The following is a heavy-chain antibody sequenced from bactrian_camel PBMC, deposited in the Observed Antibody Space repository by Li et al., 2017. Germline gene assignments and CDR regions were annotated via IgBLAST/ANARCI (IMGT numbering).Heavy chain of an antibody. V-gene: IGHV3-3*01. CDR3: VADGPDEYPCGSVYRNYQ. Sequence: HVQLVESWGGSVQAGGSLTLTCSASGQAYASNCLGWFRQAPGKEREGVAALYRTNLESDDITIAYADSVKGRFTISQDNARNTMSLQMNSLKPEDTAMYYCVADGPDEYPCGSVYRNYQWGRGTQVTVS. CDR1: GQAYASNC. J-gene: IGHJ4*01. CDR2: LYRTNLESDDITI. D-gene: IGHD2*01.